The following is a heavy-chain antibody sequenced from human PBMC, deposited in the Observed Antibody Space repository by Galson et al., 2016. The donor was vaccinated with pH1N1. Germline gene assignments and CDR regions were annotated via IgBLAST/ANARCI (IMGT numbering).Heavy chain of an antibody. CDR2: LNPNNDNT. V-gene: IGHV1-8*01. CDR1: GYTFTDYD. CDR3: AIGGYCSGGSCYAVFDY. D-gene: IGHD2-15*01. J-gene: IGHJ4*02. Sequence: SVKVSCKASGYTFTDYDINWVRQGTGQGLEWMGWLNPNNDNTGYAQKFQGRVTMTRNTSISTAYMEMSSLRSEDTAVDYCAIGGYCSGGSCYAVFDYWGQGTLVTVS.